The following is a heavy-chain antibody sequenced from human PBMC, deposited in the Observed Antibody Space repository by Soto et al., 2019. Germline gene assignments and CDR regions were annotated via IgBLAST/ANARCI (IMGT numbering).Heavy chain of an antibody. J-gene: IGHJ6*02. Sequence: ASVKVSCKASGYTFTSYAMHWVRQAPGQRLEWMGWINAGNGNTKYSQKFQGRVTITRDTSASTAYMELSSLRSEDTAVYYCARESGYYTYYYYYGMDVWGQGTTVTVSS. CDR2: INAGNGNT. CDR1: GYTFTSYA. V-gene: IGHV1-3*01. CDR3: ARESGYYTYYYYYGMDV. D-gene: IGHD3-22*01.